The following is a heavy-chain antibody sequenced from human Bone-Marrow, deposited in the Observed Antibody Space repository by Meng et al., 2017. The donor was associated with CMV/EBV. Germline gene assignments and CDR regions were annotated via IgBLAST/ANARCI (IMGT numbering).Heavy chain of an antibody. CDR1: GGSFSGYY. J-gene: IGHJ5*02. D-gene: IGHD2-2*01. CDR2: INHSGST. CDR3: ARGTVNIPVVVPAAGIYWFDP. V-gene: IGHV4-34*01. Sequence: SETLSLTCAVYGGSFSGYYWSWIRQPPGKGLEWIGEINHSGSTNYNPSLKSRVTISVDTSKNQFSLKLSSVTAADTAVYYCARGTVNIPVVVPAAGIYWFDPWGQGTLVTGSS.